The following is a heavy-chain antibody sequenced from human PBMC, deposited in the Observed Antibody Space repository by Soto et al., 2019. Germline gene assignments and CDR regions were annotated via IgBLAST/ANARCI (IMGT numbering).Heavy chain of an antibody. CDR3: ARDLLVFDSSGFHF. D-gene: IGHD3-22*01. V-gene: IGHV4-30-4*01. Sequence: QVQLQESGPGLVKASQTLSLNCTVSGDPIGSGDFYWTWIRQTPGRGLEWIGNIYHSGTTSYNPSLGSRISISIDTSKNVFSLSLASVTVADTAVYFCARDLLVFDSSGFHFWGRGILVSVA. CDR1: GDPIGSGDFY. J-gene: IGHJ5*01. CDR2: IYHSGTT.